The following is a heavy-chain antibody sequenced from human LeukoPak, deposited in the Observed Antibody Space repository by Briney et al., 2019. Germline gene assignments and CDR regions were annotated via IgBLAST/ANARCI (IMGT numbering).Heavy chain of an antibody. J-gene: IGHJ5*02. CDR3: ARGHTLDSSSWYEVGATGGNWFDP. CDR1: GGSFSGYY. CDR2: INHSGST. V-gene: IGHV4-34*01. D-gene: IGHD6-13*01. Sequence: PSETLSLTCAVYGGSFSGYYWSWIRHPPGKGLEWIGEINHSGSTNYNPSPKSRVTISVDTSKNQFSLKLSSVTAADTAVYYCARGHTLDSSSWYEVGATGGNWFDPWGQGTLVTVSS.